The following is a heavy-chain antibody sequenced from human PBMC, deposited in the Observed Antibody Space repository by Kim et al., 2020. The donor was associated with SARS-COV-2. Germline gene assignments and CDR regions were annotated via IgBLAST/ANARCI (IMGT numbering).Heavy chain of an antibody. V-gene: IGHV3-23*01. CDR3: AKDRGSGYYVVVDC. Sequence: GGSLRLSCAASGFTLSNYAMSWVRPAPGKGLEWVSAVSGSGVTTYYADSVKGRFTVSRDNSKNTLYLQMNSLRAEDTAVYYCAKDRGSGYYVVVDCWGQGTLVAVCS. D-gene: IGHD5-12*01. CDR1: GFTLSNYA. CDR2: VSGSGVTT. J-gene: IGHJ4*02.